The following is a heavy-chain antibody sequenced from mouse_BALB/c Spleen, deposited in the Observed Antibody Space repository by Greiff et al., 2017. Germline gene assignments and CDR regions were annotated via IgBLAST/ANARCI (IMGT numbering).Heavy chain of an antibody. Sequence: QVQLKQSGAELVRPGVSVKISCKGSGYTFTDYAMHWVKQSHAKSLEWIGVISTYYGDASYNQKFKGKATMTVDKSSSTAYMELARLTSEDSAIYYCARGPYGYAMDYWGQGTSVTVSS. V-gene: IGHV1S137*01. CDR1: GYTFTDYA. J-gene: IGHJ4*01. D-gene: IGHD1-1*01. CDR2: ISTYYGDA. CDR3: ARGPYGYAMDY.